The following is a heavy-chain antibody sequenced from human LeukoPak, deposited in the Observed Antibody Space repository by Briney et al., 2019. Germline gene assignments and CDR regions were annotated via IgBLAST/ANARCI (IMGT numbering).Heavy chain of an antibody. V-gene: IGHV3-53*01. J-gene: IGHJ4*02. CDR2: MFPDGRT. CDR3: ARTNPVYGDYDY. D-gene: IGHD4-17*01. CDR1: GFSVNDNY. Sequence: GGSLRLSCAVSGFSVNDNYMSWVCQAPGKGLQWVSVMFPDGRTYYADSVKGRFTISRDLARNTLLLQMHSLRADDTAVHYCARTNPVYGDYDYWGQGTLVTVSS.